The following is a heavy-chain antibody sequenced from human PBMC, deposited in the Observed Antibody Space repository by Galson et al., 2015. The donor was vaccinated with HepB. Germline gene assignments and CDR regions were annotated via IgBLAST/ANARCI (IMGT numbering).Heavy chain of an antibody. CDR2: MYSGGST. CDR3: ARSKYSGSWGRFDY. V-gene: IGHV4-61*02. J-gene: IGHJ4*02. Sequence: TLSLTCTVSGGSISSGSYYWSWIRQPAGKGLEWIGRMYSGGSTNYNPSLKSRVTMSVDTSKNQFSLKLNSVTAADTAMYYCARSKYSGSWGRFDYWGQGTLVTVSS. CDR1: GGSISSGSYY. D-gene: IGHD3-16*01.